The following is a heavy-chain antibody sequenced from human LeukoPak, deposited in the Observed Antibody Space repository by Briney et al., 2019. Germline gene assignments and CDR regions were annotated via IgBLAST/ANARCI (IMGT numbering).Heavy chain of an antibody. CDR1: GGTFSSYA. CDR3: AKNRQLRRGYSYGALYYMDV. CDR2: IIPIFGTA. Sequence: SVKVSCKASGGTFSSYAISWVRQAPGQGLEWMGGIIPIFGTANYAQKFQGRVTITADESTSTAYMELSSLRAEDTAVYYCAKNRQLRRGYSYGALYYMDVWGKGTTVTVSS. V-gene: IGHV1-69*13. J-gene: IGHJ6*03. D-gene: IGHD5-18*01.